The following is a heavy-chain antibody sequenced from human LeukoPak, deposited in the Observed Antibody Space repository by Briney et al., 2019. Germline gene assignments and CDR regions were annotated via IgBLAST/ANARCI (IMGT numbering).Heavy chain of an antibody. D-gene: IGHD2-2*01. J-gene: IGHJ3*01. CDR3: ARCTASCYANAFDV. V-gene: IGHV3-23*01. CDR2: INGGGDAT. CDR1: GFTFNNNA. Sequence: GGSLRLSCATSGFTFNNNAMSWVRQAPGKGLEWVSAINGGGDATEYADPVKGRFTISRDNSKNTLYLQMNSLRPDDTAVYYCARCTASCYANAFDVWGQGTLLTVSS.